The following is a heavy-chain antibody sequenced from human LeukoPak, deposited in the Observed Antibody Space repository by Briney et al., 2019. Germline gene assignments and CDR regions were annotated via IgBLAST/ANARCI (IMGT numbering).Heavy chain of an antibody. CDR2: IHSSGNT. CDR1: GYPISSGYY. D-gene: IGHD6-25*01. J-gene: IGHJ6*03. Sequence: SETLSLTCTVSGYPISSGYYWGWIRQPPGKRLEWVGSIHSSGNTYYNPTLKSRVTISVDTSKNQFSLKLSSVTAADTAVYYCARLAASPGYYYYMDVWGKGTTVTVSS. CDR3: ARLAASPGYYYYMDV. V-gene: IGHV4-38-2*02.